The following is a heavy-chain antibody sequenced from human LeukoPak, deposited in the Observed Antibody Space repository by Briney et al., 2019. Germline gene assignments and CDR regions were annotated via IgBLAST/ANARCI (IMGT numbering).Heavy chain of an antibody. V-gene: IGHV3-23*01. D-gene: IGHD1-1*01. CDR1: GFTFSSHA. Sequence: GGSLRLSCAASGFTFSSHAMSWVRQAPGKGLEWVSTISVSGGSTYYADSAKGRFTISRDNSKNTLYLQMNSLRAEDTAVYYCANLIAGYFDYWGQGTLVTVSS. CDR2: ISVSGGST. J-gene: IGHJ4*02. CDR3: ANLIAGYFDY.